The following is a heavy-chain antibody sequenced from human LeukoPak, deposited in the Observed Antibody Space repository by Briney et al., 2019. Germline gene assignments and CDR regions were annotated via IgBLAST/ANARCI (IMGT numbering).Heavy chain of an antibody. CDR2: INHSGST. Sequence: SETLSLTCAVYGGSFSGYYWSWIRQPPGKGLEWIGEINHSGSTNYNPSLKSRVTISVDTSKNQFSQKLSSVTAADTAVYYCARNYDFWSGYYTGGWFDPWGQGTLVTVSS. CDR1: GGSFSGYY. CDR3: ARNYDFWSGYYTGGWFDP. V-gene: IGHV4-34*01. D-gene: IGHD3-3*01. J-gene: IGHJ5*02.